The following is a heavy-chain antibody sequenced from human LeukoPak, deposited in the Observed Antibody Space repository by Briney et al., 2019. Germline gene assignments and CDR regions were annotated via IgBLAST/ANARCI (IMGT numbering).Heavy chain of an antibody. CDR2: IYHSGST. Sequence: PPETLSLTCAVSGGSISSSNWWSGVRQPPGKGLEWIGEIYHSGSTNYNPSLKSRVTISVDESRDKFSLRLSSVTGADTAVYYCARDGGFGESYFHYWGRGTLVSVFS. J-gene: IGHJ4*02. V-gene: IGHV4-4*03. CDR3: ARDGGFGESYFHY. D-gene: IGHD3-10*01. CDR1: GGSISSSNW.